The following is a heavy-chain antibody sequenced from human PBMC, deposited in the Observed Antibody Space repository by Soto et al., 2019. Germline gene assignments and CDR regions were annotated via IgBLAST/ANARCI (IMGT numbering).Heavy chain of an antibody. CDR2: ISSSGSTI. V-gene: IGHV3-11*01. CDR1: GFTFSDYY. J-gene: IGHJ4*02. D-gene: IGHD3-22*01. CDR3: ARSHLYYDSSGYPDY. Sequence: GGSLRLSCAASGFTFSDYYMSWIRQAPGKGLEWVSYISSSGSTIYYADSVKGRFTISRDNAKNSLYLQMNSLRAEDTAVYYCARSHLYYDSSGYPDYWGQGPLVTVSS.